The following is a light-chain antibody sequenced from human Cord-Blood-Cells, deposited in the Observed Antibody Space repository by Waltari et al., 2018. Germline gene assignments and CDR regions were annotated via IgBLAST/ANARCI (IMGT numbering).Light chain of an antibody. J-gene: IGKJ2*01. V-gene: IGKV4-1*01. CDR3: QQYYSTPHT. CDR2: WAS. Sequence: DIVMTQSPDSLAVSLGERYTITCKSSQSVLYSSNNKNYLAWYQQKPGQPPKLLIYWASTRESGVPDRFSGSGSGTDFTLTISSLQAEDVAVYYCQQYYSTPHTFGQGTKLEIK. CDR1: QSVLYSSNNKNY.